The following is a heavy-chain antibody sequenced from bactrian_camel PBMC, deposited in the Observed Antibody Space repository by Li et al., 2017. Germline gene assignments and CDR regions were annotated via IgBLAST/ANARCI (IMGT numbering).Heavy chain of an antibody. J-gene: IGHJ6*01. CDR3: AVDPLCSTTARFLRLTPDFPF. CDR2: ISSDGTT. D-gene: IGHD3*01. CDR1: GAILRRCG. Sequence: HVQLVESGGDSVQAGGSLKLSCARSGAILRRCGMGWYRQAPGKERELVSSISSDGTTTYSDSVKGRFTISQDNAKNTVYLQMNSLKPEDTAMYYCAVDPLCSTTARFLRLTPDFPFWGQRTQVTVS. V-gene: IGHV3S53*01.